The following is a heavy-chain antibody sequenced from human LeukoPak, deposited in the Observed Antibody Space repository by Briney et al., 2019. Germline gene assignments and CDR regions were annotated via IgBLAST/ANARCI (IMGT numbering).Heavy chain of an antibody. CDR3: ARGEHSGYDY. Sequence: GGSLRLSCAASGFTVSSNYMSWVRQAPGKGLEWVSVIYSDGGTYDADSVKGRFTISRDNSKNTLYLQMNSLRAEDTAVYYCARGEHSGYDYWGQGTLVIVSS. D-gene: IGHD3-22*01. CDR1: GFTVSSNY. V-gene: IGHV3-66*01. CDR2: IYSDGGT. J-gene: IGHJ4*02.